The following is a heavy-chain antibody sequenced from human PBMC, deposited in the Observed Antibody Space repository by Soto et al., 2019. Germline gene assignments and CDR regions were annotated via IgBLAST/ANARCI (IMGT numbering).Heavy chain of an antibody. D-gene: IGHD4-17*01. J-gene: IGHJ4*02. CDR3: ARGPSYGDYGDFDY. CDR2: INHSGST. Sequence: SETLSLTCAVYGGSFSGYYWSWIRQPLGKGLEWIGEINHSGSTNYNPSLKSRVTISVDTSKNQFSLKLSSVTAADTAVYYCARGPSYGDYGDFDYWGQGTLVTVSS. CDR1: GGSFSGYY. V-gene: IGHV4-34*01.